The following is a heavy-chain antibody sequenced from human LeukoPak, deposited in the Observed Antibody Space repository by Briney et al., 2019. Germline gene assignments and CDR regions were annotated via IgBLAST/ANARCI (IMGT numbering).Heavy chain of an antibody. CDR2: INPNSGGT. CDR1: GYIFTDYY. Sequence: ASVKVSCKASGYIFTDYYMHWVRQAPGQELGWMGRINPNSGGTNYAQKFQGRVTMTRDTSISTAYMELSRLRSDDTAVYYCARDTDRTTVTTADYWGQGTLVTVSS. V-gene: IGHV1-2*06. J-gene: IGHJ4*02. CDR3: ARDTDRTTVTTADY. D-gene: IGHD4-11*01.